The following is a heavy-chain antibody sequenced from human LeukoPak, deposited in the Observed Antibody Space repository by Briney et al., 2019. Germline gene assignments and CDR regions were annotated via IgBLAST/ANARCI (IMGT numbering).Heavy chain of an antibody. V-gene: IGHV3-23*01. Sequence: GGSLRLSCAASGSTLRSYTMNWVRQAPGKGLEWVSAISGSGGSTYYADSVKGRFTISRDNSKNTLYLQMNSLRAEDTAVYYCAKVGYSYGLNYFDYWGQGTLVTVSS. CDR1: GSTLRSYT. D-gene: IGHD5-18*01. CDR3: AKVGYSYGLNYFDY. J-gene: IGHJ4*02. CDR2: ISGSGGST.